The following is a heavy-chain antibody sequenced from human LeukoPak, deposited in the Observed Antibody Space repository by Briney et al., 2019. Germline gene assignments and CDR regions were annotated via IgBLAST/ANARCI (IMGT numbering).Heavy chain of an antibody. Sequence: GGSLRLFCAASGFTFDDYTIHWVRQAPGKGLEWVSLISWDGGTTYYADSVKGRFTISRDNSKNSLYLQMNSLRTEDTALYYCAQGLSSSWYAPLGYWGQGTLVTVSS. CDR2: ISWDGGTT. V-gene: IGHV3-43*01. CDR1: GFTFDDYT. J-gene: IGHJ4*02. CDR3: AQGLSSSWYAPLGY. D-gene: IGHD6-13*01.